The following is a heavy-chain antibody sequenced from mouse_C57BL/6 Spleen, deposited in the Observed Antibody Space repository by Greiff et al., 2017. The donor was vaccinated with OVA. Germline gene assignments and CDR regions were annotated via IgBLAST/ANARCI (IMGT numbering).Heavy chain of an antibody. J-gene: IGHJ2*01. Sequence: EESGPGLVKPSQSLSLTCSVTGYSITSGYYWNWIRQFPGNKLEWMGYISYDGSNNYNPSLKNRISITRDTSKNQFFLKLNSVTTEDTATYYCAREGKLPLDYWGQGTTLTVSS. V-gene: IGHV3-6*01. CDR1: GYSITSGYY. CDR3: AREGKLPLDY. CDR2: ISYDGSN.